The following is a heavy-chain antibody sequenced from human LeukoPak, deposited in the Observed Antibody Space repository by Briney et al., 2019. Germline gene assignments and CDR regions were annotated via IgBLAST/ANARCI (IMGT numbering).Heavy chain of an antibody. J-gene: IGHJ4*02. CDR1: GFTFSNYA. CDR3: AKVETRDLYCSSKSCYATFDY. V-gene: IGHV3-23*01. Sequence: GGSLRLSCAASGFTFSNYAMSWVRQAPGKGLEWVSGISGSGVSTYYADSVRGRFTFSRDNSKNTLFLQMNSLRADDTAVYYCAKVETRDLYCSSKSCYATFDYWGQGTLVTVSS. CDR2: ISGSGVST. D-gene: IGHD2-2*01.